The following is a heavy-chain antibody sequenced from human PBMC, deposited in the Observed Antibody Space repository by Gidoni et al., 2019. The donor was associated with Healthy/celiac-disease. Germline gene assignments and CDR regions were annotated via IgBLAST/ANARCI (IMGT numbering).Heavy chain of an antibody. CDR3: ARAPPYYYYYGFDV. Sequence: QVQLQESCPGLVKPSETLSLTCTVSGGSLSSSYWSWLRQPPGKGMGWIGYIYYSGSTNYNPPPKGPVTISGDKAKNPFSPKLSSVTAADPAVYFWARAPPYYYYYGFDVWGPGTPVTVSS. J-gene: IGHJ6*02. CDR1: GGSLSSSY. CDR2: IYYSGST. V-gene: IGHV4-59*12.